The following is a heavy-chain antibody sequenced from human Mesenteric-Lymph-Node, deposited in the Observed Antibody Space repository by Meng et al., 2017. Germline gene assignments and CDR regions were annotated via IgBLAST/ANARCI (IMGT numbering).Heavy chain of an antibody. J-gene: IGHJ3*02. V-gene: IGHV4-38-2*01. CDR3: ARLNNYDYAHALDS. Sequence: SETLSLTCAVSGYSISSGYYWGWIRQPPGKGLEWIGEVNHRGSTNYNPSLKSRVTTSVDTSKNQFSLKLSSVTAADTAVYYCARLNNYDYAHALDSWGQGTMVTVSS. CDR1: GYSISSGYY. D-gene: IGHD3-16*01. CDR2: VNHRGST.